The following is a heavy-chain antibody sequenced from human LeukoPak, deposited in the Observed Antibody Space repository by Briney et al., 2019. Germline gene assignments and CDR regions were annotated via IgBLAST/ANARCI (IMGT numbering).Heavy chain of an antibody. CDR2: INPNSGGT. V-gene: IGHV1-2*06. Sequence: ASVKVSCKASGYTFTGYYMHWVRQAPGQGLEWMGRINPNSGGTNYAQKFQSRVTMTRDTSISTAYMELSRLRSDHTAVYYCALRLSTYYYDSSGLYGDYWGQGTLVTVSS. CDR3: ALRLSTYYYDSSGLYGDY. D-gene: IGHD3-22*01. J-gene: IGHJ4*02. CDR1: GYTFTGYY.